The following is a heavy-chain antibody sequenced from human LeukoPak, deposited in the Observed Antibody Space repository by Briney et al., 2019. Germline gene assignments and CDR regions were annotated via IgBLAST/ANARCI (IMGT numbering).Heavy chain of an antibody. V-gene: IGHV4-34*01. CDR3: ASTTPVTTVVT. J-gene: IGHJ4*02. Sequence: SETLSLTCAVYGGSFSGYYWSWIRQPPGKGLEWIGEINHSGSTNYNPSLKSRVTISVDTSKNQFSLKLNSVTAADTAVYYCASTTPVTTVVTWGQGTLVTVSS. CDR2: INHSGST. D-gene: IGHD4-23*01. CDR1: GGSFSGYY.